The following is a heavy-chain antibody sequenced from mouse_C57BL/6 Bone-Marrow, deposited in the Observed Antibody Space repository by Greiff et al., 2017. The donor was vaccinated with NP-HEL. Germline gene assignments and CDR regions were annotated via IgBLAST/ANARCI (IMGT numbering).Heavy chain of an antibody. D-gene: IGHD1-1*01. Sequence: VQLQQPGAELVRPGTSVKLSCKASGYTFTSYWMHWVKQRPGQGLEWIGVIDPSDSYTNYNQKFKGKATLTVDTSSSTAYMQLSSLTSEDSAVYYCARDYYGSRRGVFDYWGQGTTLTVSS. CDR3: ARDYYGSRRGVFDY. CDR1: GYTFTSYW. CDR2: IDPSDSYT. V-gene: IGHV1-59*01. J-gene: IGHJ2*01.